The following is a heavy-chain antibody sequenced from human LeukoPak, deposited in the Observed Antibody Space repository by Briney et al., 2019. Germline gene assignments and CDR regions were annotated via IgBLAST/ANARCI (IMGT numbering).Heavy chain of an antibody. CDR3: ARDAFLEWLFPPYYYYGMDV. CDR2: IKQDGSEK. Sequence: GGSLRLSCAASGFTFSSYWMSWVRQAPGKGLEWVANIKQDGSEKYYVDSVKGRFTISRDNAKNSLYLQMNSPRAEDTAVYYCARDAFLEWLFPPYYYYGMDVWGQGTTVTVSS. J-gene: IGHJ6*02. V-gene: IGHV3-7*03. CDR1: GFTFSSYW. D-gene: IGHD3-3*01.